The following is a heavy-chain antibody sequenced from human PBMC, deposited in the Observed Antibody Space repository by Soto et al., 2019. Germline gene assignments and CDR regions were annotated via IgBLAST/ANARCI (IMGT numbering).Heavy chain of an antibody. Sequence: EVQLLESGGGLVQPGGSLRLSCVGSGFTFISYAMNWVRQAPGKGLEWVSGISGGGDRTFDADSVTGRFTISRDNSKNKVNLQLNSLRADATAVYYCERKVLGSNSRPDYWDVDLWGRGTLVTVSS. D-gene: IGHD3-16*01. CDR3: ERKVLGSNSRPDYWDVDL. J-gene: IGHJ2*01. CDR1: GFTFISYA. V-gene: IGHV3-23*01. CDR2: ISGGGDRT.